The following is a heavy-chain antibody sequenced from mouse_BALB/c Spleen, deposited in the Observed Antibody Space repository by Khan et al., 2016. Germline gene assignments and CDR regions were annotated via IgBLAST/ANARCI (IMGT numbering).Heavy chain of an antibody. CDR2: IRNKANGYTT. J-gene: IGHJ2*01. Sequence: EVELVESGGGLVQPGGSLRLSCATSGFTFTDYYMSWVRQPPGKALEWLGFIRNKANGYTTEYSASVKGRFTISRDNSQSILYFQMNTLRAADSATYYCARAGLLRNFDYWGQGTTLTVSS. V-gene: IGHV7-3*02. CDR3: ARAGLLRNFDY. CDR1: GFTFTDYY. D-gene: IGHD2-3*01.